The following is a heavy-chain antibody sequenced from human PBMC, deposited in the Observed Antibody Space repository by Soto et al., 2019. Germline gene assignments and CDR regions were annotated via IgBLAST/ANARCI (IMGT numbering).Heavy chain of an antibody. J-gene: IGHJ3*02. V-gene: IGHV3-33*01. CDR2: IWYDGSYK. Sequence: PGGSLRLSCAASGFTFSSYGMHWVRQAPGKGLEWVAVIWYDGSYKYYADSVKGRFTISRDNSKNTLYLQMNSLRAEDTAVYYCASLGDDSSGYYLWSYAFDIWGQGTMVTVSS. D-gene: IGHD3-22*01. CDR1: GFTFSSYG. CDR3: ASLGDDSSGYYLWSYAFDI.